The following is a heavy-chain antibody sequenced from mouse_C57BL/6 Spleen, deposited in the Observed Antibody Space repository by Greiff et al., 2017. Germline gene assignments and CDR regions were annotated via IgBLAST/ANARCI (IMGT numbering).Heavy chain of an antibody. Sequence: VHVKQSGPELVKPGASVKISCKASGYSFTGYYMNWVKQSPEKSLEWIGEINPSTGGTTYNQKFKAKATLTVDKSSSTAYMQLKSLTSEDSAVYYCARRWDYGSSYDFDYWGQGTTLTVSS. CDR3: ARRWDYGSSYDFDY. J-gene: IGHJ2*01. V-gene: IGHV1-42*01. CDR2: INPSTGGT. D-gene: IGHD1-1*01. CDR1: GYSFTGYY.